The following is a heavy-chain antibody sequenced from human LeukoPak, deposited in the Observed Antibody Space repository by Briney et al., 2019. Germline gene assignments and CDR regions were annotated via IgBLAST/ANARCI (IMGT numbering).Heavy chain of an antibody. Sequence: GGSLRLSCAASGFTVSSNYMSWVRQAPGKGLEWVSVIYSGGSTYYADSVKGRFTISRDNSKNTLYLQMNSLRAEDTAVYYCARELMTRIAGDWFDPWGQGTLVTVSS. D-gene: IGHD6-13*01. CDR1: GFTVSSNY. J-gene: IGHJ5*02. CDR3: ARELMTRIAGDWFDP. V-gene: IGHV3-66*01. CDR2: IYSGGST.